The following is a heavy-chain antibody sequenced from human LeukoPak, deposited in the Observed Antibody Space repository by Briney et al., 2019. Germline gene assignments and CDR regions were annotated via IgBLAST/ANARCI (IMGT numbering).Heavy chain of an antibody. V-gene: IGHV3-9*03. J-gene: IGHJ4*02. Sequence: GGSLRLSCAASGFTFSSYWMHWVRQAPGKGLVWVSGISWNSGSIGYADSVKGRFTISRDNAKNSLYLQMTSLRAEDMALYYCAKDIAARPLYYFDYWGQGTLVTVSS. D-gene: IGHD6-6*01. CDR2: ISWNSGSI. CDR1: GFTFSSYW. CDR3: AKDIAARPLYYFDY.